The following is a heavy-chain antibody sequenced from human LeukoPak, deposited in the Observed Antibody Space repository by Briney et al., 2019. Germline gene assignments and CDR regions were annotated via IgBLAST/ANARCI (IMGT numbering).Heavy chain of an antibody. Sequence: PSETLSLTCTVSGGSISSGGYYWSWIRQPPGKGLEWIGYIYHSGSTYYNPSLKSRVTISVDRSKNQFSLKLSSVTAADTAVYYXARSRPHKXDXXGYPDYWGQGTLVTVSS. CDR1: GGSISSGGYY. CDR2: IYHSGST. V-gene: IGHV4-30-2*01. D-gene: IGHD3-22*01. J-gene: IGHJ4*02. CDR3: ARSRPHKXDXXGYPDY.